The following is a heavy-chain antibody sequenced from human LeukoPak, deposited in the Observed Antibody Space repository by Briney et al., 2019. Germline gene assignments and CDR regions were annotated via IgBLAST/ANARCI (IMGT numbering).Heavy chain of an antibody. CDR2: IRFDGSDE. J-gene: IGHJ4*02. Sequence: GGSLRLSCTASEFTFNSYGMHWVRQAPGKGLEWVAFIRFDGSDEHYADSVKGRFTISRDNSKNTLYLQMNSLRAEGTAVYYCAKDRRGSCNAGSCYCCDYWGRGALVTVSS. CDR3: AKDRRGSCNAGSCYCCDY. V-gene: IGHV3-30*02. D-gene: IGHD2-15*01. CDR1: EFTFNSYG.